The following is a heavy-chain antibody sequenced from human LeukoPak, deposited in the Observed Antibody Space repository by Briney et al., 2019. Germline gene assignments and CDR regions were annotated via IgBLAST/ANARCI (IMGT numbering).Heavy chain of an antibody. J-gene: IGHJ4*02. Sequence: ASVKVSCKASGYTFTGYYMHWVRQAPGQGLEWMGWINPNSGGTNYVQKFQGRVTMTTDTSTSTAYMELRSLRPDDTAVYYCARGTYYAILTDFRTHRPFDYWGQGTLVTVSS. CDR3: ARGTYYAILTDFRTHRPFDY. V-gene: IGHV1-2*02. CDR1: GYTFTGYY. CDR2: INPNSGGT. D-gene: IGHD3-9*01.